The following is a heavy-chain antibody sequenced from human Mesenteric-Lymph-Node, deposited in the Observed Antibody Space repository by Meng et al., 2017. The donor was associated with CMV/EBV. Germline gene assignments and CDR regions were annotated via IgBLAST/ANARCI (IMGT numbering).Heavy chain of an antibody. Sequence: SCTVSGGSIYSANYYWSWIRQPPGKGLEWIGYIYYSGPTYYNPSLKSRLTMSVDTSKNQFSLNLSSVTAADTAVYYCARGLRDVAFGVNWFDPWGQGTLVTVSS. J-gene: IGHJ5*02. CDR1: GGSIYSANYY. CDR2: IYYSGPT. D-gene: IGHD3-3*01. CDR3: ARGLRDVAFGVNWFDP. V-gene: IGHV4-30-4*08.